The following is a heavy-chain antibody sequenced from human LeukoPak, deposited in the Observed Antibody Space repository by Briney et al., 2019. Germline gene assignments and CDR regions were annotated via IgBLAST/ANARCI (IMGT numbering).Heavy chain of an antibody. Sequence: GGSLRLSCAAAGVTFDSYAMSWVRQAPGKGLEWISVISGSGGRTSYADSVKGRFIISRNNSKNTLHLQMHSLRAEDTAVYYCVKEKLAYCGGDCFGEYFQDWGQGTLVTVSS. V-gene: IGHV3-23*01. CDR2: ISGSGGRT. D-gene: IGHD2-21*02. CDR3: VKEKLAYCGGDCFGEYFQD. CDR1: GVTFDSYA. J-gene: IGHJ1*01.